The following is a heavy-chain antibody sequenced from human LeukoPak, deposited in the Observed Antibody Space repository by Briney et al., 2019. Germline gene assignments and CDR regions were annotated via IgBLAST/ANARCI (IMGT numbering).Heavy chain of an antibody. V-gene: IGHV4-61*01. CDR1: GGSVSSGSYY. J-gene: IGHJ3*02. CDR3: ARADYSNYGDAFDI. Sequence: SETLSLTCTVSGGSVSSGSYYWSWIRQPPGKGLEWIGYIYYSGSTNYNPSLKSRVTVSVDTSKNQFSLKLSSVTAADTAVYYCARADYSNYGDAFDIWGQGTMVTVSS. CDR2: IYYSGST. D-gene: IGHD4-11*01.